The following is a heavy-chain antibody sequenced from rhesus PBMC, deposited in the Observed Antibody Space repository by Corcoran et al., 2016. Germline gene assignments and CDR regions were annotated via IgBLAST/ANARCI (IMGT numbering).Heavy chain of an antibody. D-gene: IGHD6-25*01. V-gene: IGHV4-169*02. J-gene: IGHJ4*01. CDR3: ASALSGSWRNFDY. CDR2: IYGSGRRT. CDR1: GGPIRSSY. Sequence: QLQLRESGPGLVTPSETLSVTCAVSGGPIRSSYWSWIRQAPGKGLEWIGYIYGSGRRTTYNPPPKSRVTLSVDTPKNQPSLTPSSVTAADTAVYYWASALSGSWRNFDYWGQGVLVTVSS.